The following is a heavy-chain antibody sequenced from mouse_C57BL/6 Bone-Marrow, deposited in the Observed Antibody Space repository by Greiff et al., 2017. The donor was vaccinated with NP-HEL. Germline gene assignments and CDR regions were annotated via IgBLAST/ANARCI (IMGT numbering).Heavy chain of an antibody. CDR2: ISSGGSYT. CDR1: GFTFSSYG. D-gene: IGHD1-1*01. CDR3: ARRHGSSDWYFDV. Sequence: EVKLMESGGDLVKPGGSLKLSCAASGFTFSSYGMSWVRQTPDKSLEWVATISSGGSYTYYPDSVKGRFTISRDNAKNTLYLQMSSLKSEDTAMYYCARRHGSSDWYFDVWGTGTTVTVSS. J-gene: IGHJ1*03. V-gene: IGHV5-6*02.